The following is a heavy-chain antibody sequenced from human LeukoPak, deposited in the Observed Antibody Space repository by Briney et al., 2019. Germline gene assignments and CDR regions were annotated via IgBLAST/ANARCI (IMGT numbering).Heavy chain of an antibody. CDR1: GFTFSSYG. V-gene: IGHV3-30-3*01. Sequence: PGRSLRLSCAVSGFTFSSYGMHWLRQAPGKGLEWVAVISTDGTKKYYADSVRGRFTLSRENSKNTLYLQMNSLRADDTAVYYSARNRGATGYYWFDYWGQGTLVTVSS. D-gene: IGHD3-9*01. CDR3: ARNRGATGYYWFDY. J-gene: IGHJ4*02. CDR2: ISTDGTKK.